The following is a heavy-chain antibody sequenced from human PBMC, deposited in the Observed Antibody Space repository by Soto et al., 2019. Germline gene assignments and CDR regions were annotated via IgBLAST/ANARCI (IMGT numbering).Heavy chain of an antibody. J-gene: IGHJ6*02. D-gene: IGHD3-22*01. CDR1: GFTFSSYA. CDR3: ASYYDSSGYYYQPPLV. Sequence: EVQLLESGGGLVQPGGSLRLSCAASGFTFSSYAMSWVRQAPGKGLEWVSAISGSGGSTYYADSVKGRFTISRDNSKNTLYLQMNSLRAEDTAVYYCASYYDSSGYYYQPPLVWGQGTTVTVSS. CDR2: ISGSGGST. V-gene: IGHV3-23*01.